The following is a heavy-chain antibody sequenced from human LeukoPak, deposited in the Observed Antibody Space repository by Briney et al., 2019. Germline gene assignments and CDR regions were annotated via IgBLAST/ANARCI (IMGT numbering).Heavy chain of an antibody. V-gene: IGHV4-39*07. J-gene: IGHJ5*02. CDR3: ARDSIFYDSSGYINH. CDR1: GGSISSSSHY. CDR2: ISYSRDT. D-gene: IGHD3-22*01. Sequence: SETLSLTCTVAGGSISSSSHYWGWIRQPPGKGLEWIGSISYSRDTYYNPSLKSRVTRSVDTSKNQFSLNLSSLTAADTAVYYCARDSIFYDSSGYINHWGQGTLVTVSS.